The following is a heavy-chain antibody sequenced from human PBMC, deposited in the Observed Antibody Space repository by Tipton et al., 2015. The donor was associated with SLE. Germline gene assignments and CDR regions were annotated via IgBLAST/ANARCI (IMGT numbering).Heavy chain of an antibody. V-gene: IGHV4-38-2*01. CDR3: ARVPDDPSSSPTFDY. CDR2: IYHSGST. CDR1: GYSISSGYY. J-gene: IGHJ4*02. D-gene: IGHD6-6*01. Sequence: TLSLTCAVSGYSISSGYYWGWIRQPPGKGLEWIGSIYHSGSTYYNPSLKSRVTISVDTSKNQFSLKLSSVTAADTAVYYCARVPDDPSSSPTFDYWGQGTLVIVSS.